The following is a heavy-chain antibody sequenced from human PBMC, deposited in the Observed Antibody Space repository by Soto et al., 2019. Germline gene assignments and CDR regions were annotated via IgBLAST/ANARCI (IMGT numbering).Heavy chain of an antibody. D-gene: IGHD3-10*01. CDR3: ARQVLYYYGSGRGMDV. Sequence: SETLSLTCAVSGGSISSGGYSWSWIRQPPGKGLEWIGYIYHSGSTYYNPSLKSRVTISVDRSKNQFSLKLSSVTAADTAVYYCARQVLYYYGSGRGMDVWGQGTTVTVSS. V-gene: IGHV4-30-2*01. J-gene: IGHJ6*02. CDR1: GGSISSGGYS. CDR2: IYHSGST.